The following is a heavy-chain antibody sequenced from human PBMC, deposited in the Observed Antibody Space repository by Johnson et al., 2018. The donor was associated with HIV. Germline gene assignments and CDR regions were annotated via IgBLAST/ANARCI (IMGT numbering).Heavy chain of an antibody. CDR3: ANGEGGSFFLAFDI. D-gene: IGHD1-26*01. CDR1: GFTFSNYA. CDR2: ISYDGTNK. V-gene: IGHV3-30-3*01. Sequence: VQLVESGGGVVQPGRSLRLSCAASGFTFSNYAIHWVRQPPGKGLEWVAVISYDGTNKYYADSVKGRFTISRDNSKNTLYLQMNSLRAEDTAVYYCANGEGGSFFLAFDIWGQGTMVTVSS. J-gene: IGHJ3*02.